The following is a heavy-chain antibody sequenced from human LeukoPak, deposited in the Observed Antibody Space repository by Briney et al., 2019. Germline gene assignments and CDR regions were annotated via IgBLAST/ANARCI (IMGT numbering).Heavy chain of an antibody. CDR1: GFTFSSYS. Sequence: GGSLRLSCAASGFTFSSYSMNWVRQAPGKGLEWVSYISSSSSTIYYADSVKGRFTISRDNAKNSLYLQMNSLRAEDTAVYYCARSGTADYWGQGTLVTVSS. D-gene: IGHD1-1*01. CDR3: ARSGTADY. V-gene: IGHV3-48*04. J-gene: IGHJ4*02. CDR2: ISSSSSTI.